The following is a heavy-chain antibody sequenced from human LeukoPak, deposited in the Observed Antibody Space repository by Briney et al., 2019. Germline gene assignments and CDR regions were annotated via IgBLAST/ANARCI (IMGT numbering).Heavy chain of an antibody. V-gene: IGHV3-23*01. D-gene: IGHD4-17*01. CDR2: ITGSGGSI. CDR1: GFTFRLYV. J-gene: IGHJ4*02. Sequence: PGGSLRLSCAASGFTFRLYVMTWVRQAPGKGLEWVSAITGSGGSIYYADSVRGRFTISRDNSKNTLYLQMNSLGDEDTAVYYCSHPSTPDYGGLDYWGQGTLVTVSS. CDR3: SHPSTPDYGGLDY.